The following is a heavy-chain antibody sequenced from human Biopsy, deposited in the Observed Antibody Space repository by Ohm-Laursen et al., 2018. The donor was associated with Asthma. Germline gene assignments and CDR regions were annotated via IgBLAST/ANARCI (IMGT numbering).Heavy chain of an antibody. CDR3: AKASCYYFSCDLDV. J-gene: IGHJ6*02. CDR1: GYTFINND. CDR2: ISPIFGSI. V-gene: IGHV1-69*13. Sequence: GASVKVSCKASGYTFINNDINWVRQAPGQGLEWMGGISPIFGSIKYAEKFQGRVTLTADVFTNTVHMELTSLRSDDTAVLYCAKASCYYFSCDLDVWGQGTTVIVSS.